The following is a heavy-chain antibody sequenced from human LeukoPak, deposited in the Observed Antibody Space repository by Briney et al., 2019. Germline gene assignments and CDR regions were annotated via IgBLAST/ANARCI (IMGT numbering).Heavy chain of an antibody. D-gene: IGHD5-18*01. J-gene: IGHJ4*02. V-gene: IGHV3-53*01. Sequence: GGSLRLSCAASGFTVSSNYMSWVRQAPGKGLEWVSVIYSGGSTYYADSVKGRFTISRDNSKNTLYLQMNSLRAEDTAVYYCAREGIVDTAMKAFDYWGRGTLVTVSS. CDR3: AREGIVDTAMKAFDY. CDR2: IYSGGST. CDR1: GFTVSSNY.